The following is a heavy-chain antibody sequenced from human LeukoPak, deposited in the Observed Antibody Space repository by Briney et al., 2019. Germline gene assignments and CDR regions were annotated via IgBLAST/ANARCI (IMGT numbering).Heavy chain of an antibody. CDR3: TTEYYACVALTPIVF. J-gene: IGHJ4*02. V-gene: IGHV3-15*01. CDR1: GFTFSNAW. CDR2: IKSKADGGTT. D-gene: IGHD2/OR15-2a*01. Sequence: PGGSLRLSCTASGFTFSNAWMSWVRQAPGKGLEWVGRIKSKADGGTTDYAAPVKGRFTISRDDSKNTLYLQMNSLKTEDTAVYYCTTEYYACVALTPIVFWGQGTLVSVSS.